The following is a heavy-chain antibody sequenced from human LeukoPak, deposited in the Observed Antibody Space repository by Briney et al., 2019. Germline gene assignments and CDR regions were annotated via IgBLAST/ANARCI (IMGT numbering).Heavy chain of an antibody. CDR2: IFGDGRRT. CDR3: ARDIHLSSGKNEKVAVAGTL. CDR1: GFTFSIYW. J-gene: IGHJ4*02. D-gene: IGHD6-19*01. Sequence: PGGALRLSCAASGFTFSIYWMHWVRQAPGKGLVWVSHIFGDGRRTTYADSVKGRFTISRDDAKNSLYLQMNSLRAEDTAVYYCARDIHLSSGKNEKVAVAGTLGGQGTLVTVSS. V-gene: IGHV3-74*01.